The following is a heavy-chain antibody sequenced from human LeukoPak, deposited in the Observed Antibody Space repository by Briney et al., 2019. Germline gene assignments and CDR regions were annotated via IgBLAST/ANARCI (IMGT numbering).Heavy chain of an antibody. CDR3: AKGMTVVTPSFDY. J-gene: IGHJ4*02. CDR2: IWYDGSNK. D-gene: IGHD4-23*01. V-gene: IGHV3-33*06. Sequence: GGSLRLSCAASGFTFSSYGMHWVRQAPGKGLEWVAVIWYDGSNKYYADSVKGRFTISRDNSKNTLYLQMNSLRAEDTAVYYCAKGMTVVTPSFDYWGQGTLVTVSS. CDR1: GFTFSSYG.